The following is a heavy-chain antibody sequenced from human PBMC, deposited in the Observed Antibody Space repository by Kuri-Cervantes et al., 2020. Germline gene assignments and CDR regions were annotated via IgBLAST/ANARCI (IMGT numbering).Heavy chain of an antibody. CDR3: VPFGYGYYYGFDV. V-gene: IGHV3-23*01. CDR2: IRGSDGST. Sequence: GESLKISCVGSGFTFNNYVMNWVRQAPGKGLEWVSGIRGSDGSTFYADSVKGRCIISRDIPKNTVFLQMSNLRTEDTALYYCVPFGYGYYYGFDVWGQGITVTVSS. J-gene: IGHJ6*02. CDR1: GFTFNNYV. D-gene: IGHD5-12*01.